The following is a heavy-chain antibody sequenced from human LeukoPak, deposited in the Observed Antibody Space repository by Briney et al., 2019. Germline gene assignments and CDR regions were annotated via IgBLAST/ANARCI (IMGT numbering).Heavy chain of an antibody. CDR3: ARGTRPAAPFDY. Sequence: SENLSLNCTVSGGSISSYYWSWIRQPPGNGLEWIGYIYYSGSTNYNPSLKSRVTISVDTSKNQFSLKLSSVTAADTAVYYCARGTRPAAPFDYWGQGTLVTVSS. CDR1: GGSISSYY. V-gene: IGHV4-59*01. D-gene: IGHD2-2*01. J-gene: IGHJ4*02. CDR2: IYYSGST.